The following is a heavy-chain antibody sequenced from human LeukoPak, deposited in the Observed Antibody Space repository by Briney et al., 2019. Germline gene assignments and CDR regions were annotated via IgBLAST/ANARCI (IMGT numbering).Heavy chain of an antibody. CDR2: ISGSGGST. CDR1: GFTFSSYA. Sequence: GGSLRLSCAASGFTFSSYAMSWVRQAPGKGLEWVSAISGSGGSTYYADSVKGRFTIPRDNSKNTLYLQMNSLRAEDTAVYYCAKDTGYYGSGSPYYFDYWGQGTLVTVSS. J-gene: IGHJ4*02. CDR3: AKDTGYYGSGSPYYFDY. V-gene: IGHV3-23*01. D-gene: IGHD3-10*01.